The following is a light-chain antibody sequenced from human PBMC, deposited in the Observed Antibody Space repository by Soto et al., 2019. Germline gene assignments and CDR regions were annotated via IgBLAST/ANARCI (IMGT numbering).Light chain of an antibody. CDR2: SSN. CDR1: SSNIGSNT. V-gene: IGLV1-44*01. Sequence: QSVLTQPPSASGTPGQRVTISCSGSSSNIGSNTVNWYQQLPGTAPKLLIYSSNQRPSGVPDRFSGSKSGTSASLAISGLQSEDEADYYCAAWDDSLNGRVFGTGTKVTAL. J-gene: IGLJ1*01. CDR3: AAWDDSLNGRV.